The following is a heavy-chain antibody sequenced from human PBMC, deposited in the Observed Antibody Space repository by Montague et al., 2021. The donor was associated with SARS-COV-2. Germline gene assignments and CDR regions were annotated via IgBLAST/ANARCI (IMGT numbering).Heavy chain of an antibody. D-gene: IGHD4-17*01. CDR1: GFTFSNFF. J-gene: IGHJ3*02. CDR2: ITSSGDYI. CDR3: ARELGRTGAFDI. Sequence: SLRLSCAASGFTFSNFFINWVRQAPEKGLEWVSSITSSGDYIWYADSLKGRFTGSRDNAKNSVYLQMSSLRAEDTAVYYCARELGRTGAFDIWGQGTAVTVSS. V-gene: IGHV3-21*01.